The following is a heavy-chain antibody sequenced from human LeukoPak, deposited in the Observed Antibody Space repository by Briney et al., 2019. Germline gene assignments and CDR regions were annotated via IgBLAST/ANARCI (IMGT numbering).Heavy chain of an antibody. D-gene: IGHD6-13*01. J-gene: IGHJ4*02. CDR3: ARGLYSSSWSVDY. CDR1: GFTFSSYW. CDR2: IKQDGSEK. V-gene: IGHV3-7*01. Sequence: GSLRLSCAASGFTFSSYWMSWVRQAPGKGLEWVANIKQDGSEKYYVDSVKGRFAISRDNAKNSLYLQMNSLRAEDTAVYYCARGLYSSSWSVDYWGQGTLVTVSS.